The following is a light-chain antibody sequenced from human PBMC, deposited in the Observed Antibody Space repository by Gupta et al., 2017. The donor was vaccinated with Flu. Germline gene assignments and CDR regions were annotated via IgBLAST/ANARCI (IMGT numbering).Light chain of an antibody. CDR2: AAS. Sequence: DIQMTQSPSSLSASVGDRVTITCRASQSISYFLNWYQQKPGKAPKLLIYAASKLQSGVPSRFSGSGSGTDFTLTISSLQPEDFAAYYCQQTDRTPPYTFGQGTKLEIK. V-gene: IGKV1-39*01. J-gene: IGKJ2*01. CDR1: QSISYF. CDR3: QQTDRTPPYT.